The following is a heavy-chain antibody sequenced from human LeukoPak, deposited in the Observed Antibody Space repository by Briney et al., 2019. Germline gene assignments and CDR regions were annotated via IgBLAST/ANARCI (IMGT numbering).Heavy chain of an antibody. V-gene: IGHV4-39*01. Sequence: SETLSLTCAVYGGSFSGYHWGWIRQPPGKGLEWIGSIYYSGSTYYNPSLKSRVTISVDTSKNQFSLKLSSVTAADTAVYYCARQYSSGWYGSLYYFDYWGQGTLVTVSS. CDR3: ARQYSSGWYGSLYYFDY. D-gene: IGHD6-19*01. CDR1: GGSFSGYH. CDR2: IYYSGST. J-gene: IGHJ4*02.